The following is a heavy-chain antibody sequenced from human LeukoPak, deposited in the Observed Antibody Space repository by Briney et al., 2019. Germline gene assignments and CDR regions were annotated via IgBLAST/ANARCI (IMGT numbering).Heavy chain of an antibody. V-gene: IGHV3-30*18. Sequence: GGSLRLSCAASGFTFSSYGMHWVRQAPGKGLEWVAVISYDGSNKYYADSVKGRFTISRDNSKNTLYLQMNSLRAEDAAVYYCAKGDYGGNSMLDYWGQGTLVTVSS. CDR2: ISYDGSNK. D-gene: IGHD4-23*01. CDR3: AKGDYGGNSMLDY. J-gene: IGHJ4*02. CDR1: GFTFSSYG.